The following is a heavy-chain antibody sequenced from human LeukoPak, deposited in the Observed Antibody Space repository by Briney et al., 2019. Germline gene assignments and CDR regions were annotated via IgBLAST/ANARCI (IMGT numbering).Heavy chain of an antibody. V-gene: IGHV4-59*01. CDR2: MSPSGST. D-gene: IGHD2-21*01. Sequence: SETLSLTCTVSGGSISGYHWSWIRQPAWKGLEWIGYMSPSGSTNYNPSLKSRGTIFRGTSKNQFFLKLSAVTAADTAVYYCAKERSIIDFDIWGRGTVV. CDR1: GGSISGYH. CDR3: AKERSIIDFDI. J-gene: IGHJ3*02.